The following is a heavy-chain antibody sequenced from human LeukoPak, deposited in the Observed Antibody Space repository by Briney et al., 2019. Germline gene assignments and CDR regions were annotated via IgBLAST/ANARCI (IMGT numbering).Heavy chain of an antibody. CDR2: IYPGDSDA. CDR3: ARLYLPATRFDY. Sequence: GESLKISCKGSGYSFTSYWIGWVRQMPGKGLKWMGIIYPGDSDARYSPSFQGQVTILADKSISTAYLQWSSLKASDIAMYYCARLYLPATRFDYWGQGTLVTVSS. J-gene: IGHJ4*02. D-gene: IGHD5-24*01. V-gene: IGHV5-51*01. CDR1: GYSFTSYW.